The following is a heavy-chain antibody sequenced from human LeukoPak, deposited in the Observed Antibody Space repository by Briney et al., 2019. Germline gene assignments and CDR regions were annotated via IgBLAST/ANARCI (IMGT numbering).Heavy chain of an antibody. CDR3: ARLGDPHTAMVRGAFDI. V-gene: IGHV4-59*08. D-gene: IGHD5-18*01. CDR1: GGSISSYY. Sequence: SETLSLTCTVSGGSISSYYWSWIRQAPGKGLEWIGYIYYSGSTNYNPSLKSRVTISVDTSKNQFSLKLSSVTAADTAVYYCARLGDPHTAMVRGAFDIWGQGTMVTVSS. J-gene: IGHJ3*02. CDR2: IYYSGST.